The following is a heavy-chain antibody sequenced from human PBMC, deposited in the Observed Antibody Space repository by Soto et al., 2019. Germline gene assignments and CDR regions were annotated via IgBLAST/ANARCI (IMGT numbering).Heavy chain of an antibody. CDR2: MNPNSGNT. CDR3: ASPIQLWFGPTGGYYYGMDV. CDR1: GYTFTSYD. Sequence: ASVKVSCKASGYTFTSYDINWVRRATGQGLEWMGWMNPNSGNTGYAQKFQGRVTMTRNTSISTAYMELSSLRSEDTAVYYCASPIQLWFGPTGGYYYGMDVWGQGTTVTVSS. D-gene: IGHD5-18*01. J-gene: IGHJ6*02. V-gene: IGHV1-8*01.